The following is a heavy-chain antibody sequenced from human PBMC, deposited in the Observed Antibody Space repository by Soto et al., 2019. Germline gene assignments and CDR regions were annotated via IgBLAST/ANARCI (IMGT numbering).Heavy chain of an antibody. Sequence: AGGSLRLSCVASGFNFSYNAMSWVRQAPGKGLEWVSYISSGGTTIYYADSVKGRFTISRDNAKNSLDLQMNSLRADDTAIYYCARALDFWSGYLSDWGQGTLVTVSS. CDR1: GFNFSYNA. D-gene: IGHD3-3*01. CDR3: ARALDFWSGYLSD. V-gene: IGHV3-48*03. J-gene: IGHJ4*02. CDR2: ISSGGTTI.